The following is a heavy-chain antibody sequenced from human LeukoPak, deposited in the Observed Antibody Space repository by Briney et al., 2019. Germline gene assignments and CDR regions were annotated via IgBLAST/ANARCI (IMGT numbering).Heavy chain of an antibody. CDR1: GGTFSSFA. Sequence: SVKVSCKASGGTFSSFAISWVRQAPGQGLEWMGGIIPIFGAANYAQKFQGRVTITADESTSTAYMELSSLRSEDTAVYYCAKTYPIDAFDIWGQGTMVTVSS. J-gene: IGHJ3*02. CDR3: AKTYPIDAFDI. CDR2: IIPIFGAA. V-gene: IGHV1-69*01.